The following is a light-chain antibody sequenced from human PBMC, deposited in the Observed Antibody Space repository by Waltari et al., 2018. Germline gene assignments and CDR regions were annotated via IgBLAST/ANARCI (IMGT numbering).Light chain of an antibody. V-gene: IGKV3-20*01. Sequence: ETVLPQSPVTLSLSQGERATLSCRASQSISSAYLAWYQQKPGQAPRLIIYGASNRANGIPDRFSGSGSGTDFTLTISRLEPEDFAVYYCQQYGTSPLYSFGQGTKLEI. CDR2: GAS. J-gene: IGKJ2*01. CDR3: QQYGTSPLYS. CDR1: QSISSAY.